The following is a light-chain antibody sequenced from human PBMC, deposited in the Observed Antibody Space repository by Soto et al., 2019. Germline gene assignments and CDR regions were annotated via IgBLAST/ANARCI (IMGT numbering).Light chain of an antibody. Sequence: EVGMTQSASTLSVSPGERATLSCRASQSVSSNLAWYQQKPGQAPRLLIYGASTRATGIPDRFSASGSGTDFTLTISRLEPEDFAVYYCQQYESSPRTFGQGTKVDIK. J-gene: IGKJ1*01. CDR1: QSVSSN. CDR3: QQYESSPRT. CDR2: GAS. V-gene: IGKV3-15*01.